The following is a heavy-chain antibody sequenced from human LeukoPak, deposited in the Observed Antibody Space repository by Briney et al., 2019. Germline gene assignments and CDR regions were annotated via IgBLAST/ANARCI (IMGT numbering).Heavy chain of an antibody. Sequence: GGSLGLSCAASGFTVSSNYMSWVRQAPGKGLEWVSVIYSGGSTYYADSVKGRFTISRDNSKNTLYLQMNSLRAEDTAVYYCASRGLQYEYYFDYWGQGTLVTVSS. D-gene: IGHD4-4*01. J-gene: IGHJ4*02. CDR1: GFTVSSNY. CDR2: IYSGGST. V-gene: IGHV3-66*01. CDR3: ASRGLQYEYYFDY.